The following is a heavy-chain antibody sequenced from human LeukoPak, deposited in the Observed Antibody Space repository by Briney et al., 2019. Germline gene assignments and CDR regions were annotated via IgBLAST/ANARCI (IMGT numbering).Heavy chain of an antibody. V-gene: IGHV4-38-2*02. CDR3: ARRITMVRGVRGASSYKNWFDP. D-gene: IGHD3-10*01. CDR2: IYHSGST. Sequence: SETLSLTCTVSGYSISSGYYWGWIRQPPGKGLEWIGSIYHSGSTYYNPSLKSRVTISVDTSKNQFSLKLSSVTAADTAVYYCARRITMVRGVRGASSYKNWFDPWGQGTPVTVSS. CDR1: GYSISSGYY. J-gene: IGHJ5*02.